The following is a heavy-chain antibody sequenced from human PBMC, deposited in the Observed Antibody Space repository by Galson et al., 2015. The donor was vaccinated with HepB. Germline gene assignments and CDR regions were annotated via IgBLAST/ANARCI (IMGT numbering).Heavy chain of an antibody. CDR3: ARWDAYNPSSRYYFDY. J-gene: IGHJ4*02. Sequence: SLRLSCAASGFIFSSYAMSWVRQAPGKGLEWVSAISGSGGYTYFADSVKGRFTISRDNSKNTLYLKMNSLRAEDTAVYYCARWDAYNPSSRYYFDYWGQGTLVTVSS. D-gene: IGHD5-24*01. CDR1: GFIFSSYA. CDR2: ISGSGGYT. V-gene: IGHV3-23*01.